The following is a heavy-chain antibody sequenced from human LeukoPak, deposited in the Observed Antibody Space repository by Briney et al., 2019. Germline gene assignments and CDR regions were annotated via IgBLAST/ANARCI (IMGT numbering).Heavy chain of an antibody. V-gene: IGHV1-69*04. CDR1: GGTFSSYA. Sequence: SVKVSCKASGGTFSSYAISWVRQALGQGLNWMGRIIPIFGIANYAQKFQGRVTITADKSTSTAYMELSSLRSEDTAVYYCARGDSGSYLAFYWGQGTLVTVSS. CDR2: IIPIFGIA. CDR3: ARGDSGSYLAFY. D-gene: IGHD1-26*01. J-gene: IGHJ4*02.